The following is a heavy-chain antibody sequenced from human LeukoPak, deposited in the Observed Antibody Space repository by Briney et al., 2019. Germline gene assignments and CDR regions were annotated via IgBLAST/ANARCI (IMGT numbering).Heavy chain of an antibody. J-gene: IGHJ4*02. Sequence: PGRSLRLSCAASGFTFSSYGMHRVRQAPGKGLEWVAVISYDGSNKYYADSVKGRFTISRDNSKNTLYLQMNSLRAEDTAVYYCAKDLSSGYLDYWGQGTLVTVSS. V-gene: IGHV3-30*18. CDR3: AKDLSSGYLDY. CDR1: GFTFSSYG. D-gene: IGHD3-22*01. CDR2: ISYDGSNK.